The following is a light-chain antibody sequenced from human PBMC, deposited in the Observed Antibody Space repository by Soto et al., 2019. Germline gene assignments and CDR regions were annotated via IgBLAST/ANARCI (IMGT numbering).Light chain of an antibody. CDR3: QQAHSFPLT. CDR2: AAS. J-gene: IGKJ5*01. Sequence: DIQMTQSPSSVSASVGDRVTITCRASQGITKWLAWYQKKPGRAPNLLIYAASLLQPGVPSRFSGSGSGTDFALTISSLQPEDFATYYCQQAHSFPLTFGQGTRLEI. V-gene: IGKV1-12*01. CDR1: QGITKW.